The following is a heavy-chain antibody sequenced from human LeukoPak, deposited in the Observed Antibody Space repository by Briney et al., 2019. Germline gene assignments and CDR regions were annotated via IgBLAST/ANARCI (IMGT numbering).Heavy chain of an antibody. CDR1: GGSISSGGYY. CDR2: IYYSGST. J-gene: IGHJ4*02. CDR3: ARDSDNGEYFDY. Sequence: PSETLSLTCTVSGGSISSGGYYWSWIRQHPGKGLEWIGYIYYSGSTYYNPSLKSRVTISVDTSKNQFSLKLSSVTAADTAVYYCARDSDNGEYFDYWGQGTLVTVSS. D-gene: IGHD4-17*01. V-gene: IGHV4-31*03.